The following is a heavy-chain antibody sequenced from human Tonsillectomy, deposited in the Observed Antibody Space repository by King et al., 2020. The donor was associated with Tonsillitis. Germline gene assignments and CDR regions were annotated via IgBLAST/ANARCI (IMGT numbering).Heavy chain of an antibody. CDR3: ARTLGTYGARDRFDY. D-gene: IGHD1-1*01. Sequence: VTLKESGPALVKATQTLTLTCTFSGFSLSTSGMCVSWILQPPGKALEWLARIDWDVDKFYSTSLKTRLTIYKDASKNQVVLIMTNVDPVDTATYYCARTLGTYGARDRFDYWGQGTLVTVSS. J-gene: IGHJ4*02. V-gene: IGHV2-70*04. CDR2: IDWDVDK. CDR1: GFSLSTSGMC.